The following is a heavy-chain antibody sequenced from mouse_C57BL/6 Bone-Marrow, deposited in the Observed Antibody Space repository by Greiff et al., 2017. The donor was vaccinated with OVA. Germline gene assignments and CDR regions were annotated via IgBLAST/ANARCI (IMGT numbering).Heavy chain of an antibody. V-gene: IGHV1-82*01. J-gene: IGHJ2*01. D-gene: IGHD2-5*01. Sequence: QVQLQQSGPELVKPGASVKISCKASGYAFSSSWMNWVKQRPGKGLEWIGRIYPGDGDTNYNGKFKGKATLTADKYSSTAYMQLSSLTSEDSAVYFCARVYYSNYLYYFDYWGQGTTLTVSS. CDR1: GYAFSSSW. CDR3: ARVYYSNYLYYFDY. CDR2: IYPGDGDT.